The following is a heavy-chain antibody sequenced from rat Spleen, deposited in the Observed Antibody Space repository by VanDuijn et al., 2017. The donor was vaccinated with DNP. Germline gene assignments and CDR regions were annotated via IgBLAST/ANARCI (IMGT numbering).Heavy chain of an antibody. D-gene: IGHD1-5*01. CDR1: GFSFSDSA. J-gene: IGHJ4*01. Sequence: EVQLVESGGGVVQPGKSLKLSCAASGFSFSDSAMAWVRQSPKMGLEWVATIIYDGSHTFYRDSVQGRFIISRDNTKTTLNLQMDSLRSEDTATYYCARSGRYWAVDAWGQGTSVTVSS. CDR3: ARSGRYWAVDA. V-gene: IGHV5-17*01. CDR2: IIYDGSHT.